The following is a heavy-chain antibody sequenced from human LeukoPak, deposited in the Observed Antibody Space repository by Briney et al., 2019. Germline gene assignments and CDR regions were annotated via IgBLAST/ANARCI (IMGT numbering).Heavy chain of an antibody. J-gene: IGHJ4*02. Sequence: GGSLRLSCAASGFTFSSYSMNWVRQAPGKGLEWVSSISSRSSYIYYADSVKGRFTISRDNAKNSLYLQMNSLRAEDTAVYYCARGLHDYGDGWGQGTLVTVSS. D-gene: IGHD2-21*02. CDR3: ARGLHDYGDG. CDR1: GFTFSSYS. V-gene: IGHV3-21*01. CDR2: ISSRSSYI.